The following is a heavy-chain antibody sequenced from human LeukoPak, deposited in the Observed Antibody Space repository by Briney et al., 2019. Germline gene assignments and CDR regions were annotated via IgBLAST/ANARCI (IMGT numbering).Heavy chain of an antibody. CDR2: ISGSGGST. Sequence: GGSLRLSCAASGFTFSSYAMSWVRQAPGKGLEWVSAISGSGGSTYYADSVKGRFTISRDNSKNTLYLQMNSLRAEDTAVYYCAKNTYYYDSSGYSTTYFDYWGQGTLVTVSS. CDR3: AKNTYYYDSSGYSTTYFDY. V-gene: IGHV3-23*01. CDR1: GFTFSSYA. J-gene: IGHJ4*02. D-gene: IGHD3-22*01.